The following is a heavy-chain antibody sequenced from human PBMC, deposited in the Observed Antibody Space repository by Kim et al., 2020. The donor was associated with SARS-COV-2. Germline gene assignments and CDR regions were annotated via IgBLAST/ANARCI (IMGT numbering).Heavy chain of an antibody. CDR2: INAGNGNT. V-gene: IGHV1-3*01. D-gene: IGHD6-13*01. J-gene: IGHJ5*02. CDR3: ARAPKQLVPRILIWFDP. CDR1: GYTFTSYA. Sequence: ASVKVSCKASGYTFTSYAMHWVRQAPGQRLEWMGWINAGNGNTKYSQKFQGRVTITRDTSASTAYMELSSLRSEDTAVYYCARAPKQLVPRILIWFDPWGQGTLVTVSS.